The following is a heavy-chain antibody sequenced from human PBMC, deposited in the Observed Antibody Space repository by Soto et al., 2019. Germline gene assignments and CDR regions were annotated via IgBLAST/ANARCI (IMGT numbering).Heavy chain of an antibody. J-gene: IGHJ6*02. CDR2: INHSGST. CDR1: GGSFSGYY. V-gene: IGHV4-34*01. D-gene: IGHD3-9*01. CDR3: ARGIHVLRYFEASARDYGMDV. Sequence: SETLSLTCAVYGGSFSGYYWSWIRQPPGKGLEWIGEINHSGSTNYNPSLKSRVTISVDTSKNQFSLKLSSVTAADTAVYYCARGIHVLRYFEASARDYGMDVWGQGTTVPVSS.